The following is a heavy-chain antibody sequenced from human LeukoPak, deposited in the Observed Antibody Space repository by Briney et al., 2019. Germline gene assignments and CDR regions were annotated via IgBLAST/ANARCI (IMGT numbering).Heavy chain of an antibody. CDR1: GGSISSYY. CDR3: ARRRYGMDV. Sequence: SETLSLTCTVSGGSISSYYWSWIRQPPGKGLEWIGYIYYSGSTNYNPSLKSRVTISVDTSKNQFSLKLSSVTAADTAAYYCARRRYGMDVWGQGTTVTVSS. CDR2: IYYSGST. V-gene: IGHV4-59*01. J-gene: IGHJ6*02.